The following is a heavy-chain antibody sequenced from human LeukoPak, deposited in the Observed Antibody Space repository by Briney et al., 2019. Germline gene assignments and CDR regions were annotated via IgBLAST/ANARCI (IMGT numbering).Heavy chain of an antibody. CDR1: GFTFSSYS. D-gene: IGHD4/OR15-4a*01. V-gene: IGHV3-30*18. CDR2: ISYDGSNK. CDR3: AKDLDYGAFDI. J-gene: IGHJ3*02. Sequence: GGSLRLSCAASGFTFSSYSMNWVRQAPGKGLEWVAVISYDGSNKYYADSVKGRFTISRDNSKNTLYLQMNSLRAEDTAVYYCAKDLDYGAFDIWGQGTMVTVSS.